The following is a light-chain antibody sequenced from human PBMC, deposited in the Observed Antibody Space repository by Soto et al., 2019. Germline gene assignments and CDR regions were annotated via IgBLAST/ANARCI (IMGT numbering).Light chain of an antibody. CDR1: NSNIASNT. Sequence: QSVLAQPPSASETPGQTVSISCSGSNSNIASNTVNWYQHLPGTAPKILIYYNNQRPSGVPDRFSGSKSGTSASLAISGLQSEDESDYYCAAWDDTLKRYVFGTGTKVTVL. J-gene: IGLJ1*01. V-gene: IGLV1-44*01. CDR2: YNN. CDR3: AAWDDTLKRYV.